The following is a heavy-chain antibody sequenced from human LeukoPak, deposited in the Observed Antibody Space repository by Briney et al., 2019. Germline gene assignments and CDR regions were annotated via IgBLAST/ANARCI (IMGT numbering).Heavy chain of an antibody. CDR1: GFTFSSYG. Sequence: PGRSLRLSCAASGFTFSSYGMHWVRQAPGKGLEWVAVIWYDGSNKYYADSVKGRFTISRDNSKNTLYLQMNSLRAEDTAVYYCARHPGGLERPFDYWGQGTWSPSPQ. J-gene: IGHJ4*02. CDR3: ARHPGGLERPFDY. D-gene: IGHD1-1*01. V-gene: IGHV3-33*01. CDR2: IWYDGSNK.